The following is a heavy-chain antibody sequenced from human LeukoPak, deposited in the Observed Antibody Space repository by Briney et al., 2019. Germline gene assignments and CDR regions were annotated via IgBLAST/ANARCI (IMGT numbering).Heavy chain of an antibody. CDR1: GYTFTSYY. V-gene: IGHV1-46*01. Sequence: GASVKVSCKASGYTFTSYYMHWVRQAPGQGLEWMGIISPSGGSTSYAQKFQGRVTMTRDTSTSTVYMELSSLRSEDTAVYYCARGGSTRITMVRGVLGDWGQGTLVTVSS. CDR3: ARGGSTRITMVRGVLGD. CDR2: ISPSGGST. D-gene: IGHD3-10*01. J-gene: IGHJ4*02.